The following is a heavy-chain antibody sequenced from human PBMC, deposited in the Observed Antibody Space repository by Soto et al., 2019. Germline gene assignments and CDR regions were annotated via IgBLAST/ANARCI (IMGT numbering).Heavy chain of an antibody. CDR2: IIPIFGTA. V-gene: IGHV1-69*01. CDR1: GGTFSSYA. CDR3: ARSDIVVVPAAIHYYYYYGMDV. J-gene: IGHJ6*02. Sequence: QVQLVQSGAEVKKPGSSVKVSCKASGGTFSSYAISWVRQAPGQGLEWMGGIIPIFGTANYAQKFQGRVTITADESTSTAYRALSSLRSEDTAVYYCARSDIVVVPAAIHYYYYYGMDVWGQGTTVTVSS. D-gene: IGHD2-2*01.